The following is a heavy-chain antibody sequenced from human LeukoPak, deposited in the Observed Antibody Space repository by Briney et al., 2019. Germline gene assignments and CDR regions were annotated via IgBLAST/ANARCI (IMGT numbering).Heavy chain of an antibody. CDR2: IYDSGST. CDR3: ASTNCSRSSCFGANWFDP. CDR1: GASISSGDYY. J-gene: IGHJ5*02. D-gene: IGHD2-2*01. Sequence: SETLSLTCTVSGASISSGDYYWSWIRQPPGKGLEWIGSIYDSGSTFHYNPSLKSRVAISIDTSKNQFSLSLSSVTAADTAVYYCASTNCSRSSCFGANWFDPWGQGTLVTVSS. V-gene: IGHV4-30-4*08.